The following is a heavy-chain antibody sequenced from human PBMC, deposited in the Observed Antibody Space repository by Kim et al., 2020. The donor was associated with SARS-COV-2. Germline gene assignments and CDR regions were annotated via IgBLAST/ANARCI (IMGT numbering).Heavy chain of an antibody. CDR2: ISYDGSST. J-gene: IGHJ2*01. CDR3: AKGGGAMTTVTPFRYF. Sequence: GGSLRLSCAASGFTFSSYGMHWVRQAPGKGLEWVAAISYDGSSTYYADSVKGRFTISRDNSKNTLYLQMNSLRAEDTAVYYCAKGGGAMTTVTPFRYF. V-gene: IGHV3-30*18. D-gene: IGHD4-17*01. CDR1: GFTFSSYG.